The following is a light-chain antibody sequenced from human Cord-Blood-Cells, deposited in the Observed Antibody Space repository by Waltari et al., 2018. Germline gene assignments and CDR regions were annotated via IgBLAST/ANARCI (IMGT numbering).Light chain of an antibody. CDR2: EVS. V-gene: IGLV2-8*01. CDR3: SSYAGSNNFV. CDR1: SSDVGGYNY. J-gene: IGLJ1*01. Sequence: QSALTQPPSASGSPGQSVTISCTGTSSDVGGYNYVSWYQQHPGKAPKLLIYEVSKRPSGVPDRFSVSESGDTASLTVSGLQAEDEADYYCSSYAGSNNFVFGTGTKVTVL.